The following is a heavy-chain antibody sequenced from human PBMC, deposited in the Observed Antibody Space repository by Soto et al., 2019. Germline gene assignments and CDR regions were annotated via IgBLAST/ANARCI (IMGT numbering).Heavy chain of an antibody. V-gene: IGHV1-69*01. D-gene: IGHD6-19*01. CDR2: ISPIFGTA. CDR3: ARASYSSGPPSYFDY. Sequence: QVQLVQSGAEVKKPGSSVKVSCKASGGTFSSYAISWVRQAPGQGLEWMGGISPIFGTANYAQKFQGRVTITADESTSTAYMELSSLRSEDTAVYYCARASYSSGPPSYFDYWGQGTLVTVSS. CDR1: GGTFSSYA. J-gene: IGHJ4*02.